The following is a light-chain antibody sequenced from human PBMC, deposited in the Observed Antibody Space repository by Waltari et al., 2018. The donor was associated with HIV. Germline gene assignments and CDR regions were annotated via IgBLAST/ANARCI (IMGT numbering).Light chain of an antibody. Sequence: AIQMTRSPSSLSASVGNRFTIPCRASQGIGNDLGGYQQKSGRAPKVLIYAASSLQSGVPSRFSGSRSGTDFTLTISSLQPEDSATYYCLQDGSFPLTFGPGTKVDV. V-gene: IGKV1-6*01. CDR2: AAS. CDR3: LQDGSFPLT. CDR1: QGIGND. J-gene: IGKJ3*01.